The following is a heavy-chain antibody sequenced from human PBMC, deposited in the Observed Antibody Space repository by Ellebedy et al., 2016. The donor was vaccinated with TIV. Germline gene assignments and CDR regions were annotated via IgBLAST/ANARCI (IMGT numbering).Heavy chain of an antibody. Sequence: ASVKVSXXASGYTFTSYYMHWVRQAPGQGLEWMGIINPSGGSTSYAQKFQGRVTMTRDTSTSTVYMELSSLRSEDTAVYYCARESSRYCSGGSCFDDAFDIWGQGTMVTVSS. J-gene: IGHJ3*02. V-gene: IGHV1-46*01. CDR2: INPSGGST. CDR1: GYTFTSYY. CDR3: ARESSRYCSGGSCFDDAFDI. D-gene: IGHD2-15*01.